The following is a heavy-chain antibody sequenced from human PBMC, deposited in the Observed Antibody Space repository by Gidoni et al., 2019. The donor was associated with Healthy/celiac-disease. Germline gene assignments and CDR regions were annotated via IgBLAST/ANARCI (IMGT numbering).Heavy chain of an antibody. V-gene: IGHV3-33*01. J-gene: IGHJ4*02. CDR2: IWYDGSNK. CDR1: GFTFSSYG. CDR3: ARETSSGSYYLDY. D-gene: IGHD1-26*01. Sequence: QVQLVESGGGVVQPGRSLRLSCAAPGFTFSSYGMHWVRQAPGKGLEWVAVIWYDGSNKYYADSVKGRFTISRDNSKNTLYLQMNSLRAEDTAVYYCARETSSGSYYLDYWGQGTLVTVSS.